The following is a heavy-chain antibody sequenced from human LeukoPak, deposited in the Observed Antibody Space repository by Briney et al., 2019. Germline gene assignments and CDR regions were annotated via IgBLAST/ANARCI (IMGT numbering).Heavy chain of an antibody. V-gene: IGHV1-18*01. CDR1: GYTFTSYG. Sequence: GASVTVSCKASGYTFTSYGISWVRQAPGQGLEWMGWISAYNGNTNYAQKLQGRVTITTDTSTSTAYMELRSLRSDDTAVYYCASYSAFGELYFDYWGQGTLVTVSS. CDR2: ISAYNGNT. CDR3: ASYSAFGELYFDY. D-gene: IGHD3-10*01. J-gene: IGHJ4*02.